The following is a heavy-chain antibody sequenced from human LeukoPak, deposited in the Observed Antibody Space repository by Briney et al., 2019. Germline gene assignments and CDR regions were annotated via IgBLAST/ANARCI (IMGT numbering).Heavy chain of an antibody. CDR3: ARASGADEMYNWFDP. J-gene: IGHJ5*02. V-gene: IGHV4-30-2*01. Sequence: SETLSLTCAVSGVSISSGGYYWSWIRQPPGKGLEWIGYIYHSGSSYYNPSLKSRVTLSADRSKNQFSLKLTSVTAADTAVYYCARASGADEMYNWFDPWSQGTLVIVSS. D-gene: IGHD2-8*02. CDR2: IYHSGSS. CDR1: GVSISSGGYY.